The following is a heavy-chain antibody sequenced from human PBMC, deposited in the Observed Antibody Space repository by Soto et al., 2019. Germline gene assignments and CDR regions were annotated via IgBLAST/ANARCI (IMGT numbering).Heavy chain of an antibody. Sequence: QVQLVQSGAEVKKPGASVNVSCKASGYTFTTYSVTWMRQAPGQGLECMGWINAFSGITKYAQNLQDRITMTTDTSTSTAYRELRSLRSEDTAIYYCAREKFYGSSGYYVGNWYFDLWGRGTLVTVSS. J-gene: IGHJ2*01. CDR3: AREKFYGSSGYYVGNWYFDL. D-gene: IGHD3-22*01. CDR1: GYTFTTYS. V-gene: IGHV1-18*04. CDR2: INAFSGIT.